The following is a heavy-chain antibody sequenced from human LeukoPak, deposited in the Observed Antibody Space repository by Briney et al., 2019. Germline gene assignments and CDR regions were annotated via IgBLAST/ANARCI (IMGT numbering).Heavy chain of an antibody. CDR1: GGTFSGYY. V-gene: IGHV4-34*01. D-gene: IGHD2-21*02. CDR2: SNDSGGT. J-gene: IGHJ3*02. CDR3: ARGASYCGGDCPNDAFDI. Sequence: SETLSLTCAVYGGTFSGYYWSWIRQPPGKRLEWVGESNDSGGTNYNPSLKSRVTISADKSKNQVSLKLTSVTAADTAVYYCARGASYCGGDCPNDAFDIWGQGTMVTVSS.